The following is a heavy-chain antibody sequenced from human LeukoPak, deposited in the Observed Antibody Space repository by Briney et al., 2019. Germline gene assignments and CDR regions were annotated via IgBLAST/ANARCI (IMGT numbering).Heavy chain of an antibody. V-gene: IGHV3-30*04. D-gene: IGHD6-13*01. Sequence: PGGSLRLSCAASGFTFSSYAMHWVRQAPGKGLEWVAVISYDGSNKYYADSVKGRFTISRDNSKNTLYLQMNSLRAEDTAVCYCARDGAAAGTWIFYYYYGMDVWGQGTTVTVSS. CDR1: GFTFSSYA. CDR3: ARDGAAAGTWIFYYYYGMDV. J-gene: IGHJ6*02. CDR2: ISYDGSNK.